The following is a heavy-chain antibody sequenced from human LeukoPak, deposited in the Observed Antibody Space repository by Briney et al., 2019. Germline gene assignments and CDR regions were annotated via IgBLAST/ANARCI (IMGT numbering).Heavy chain of an antibody. V-gene: IGHV1-69-2*01. CDR3: AHNADVGAN. Sequence: GASVKVSCKASGYTFTDYYMHWVQQAPGKGLEWMGRVDPEDGETIYAEKFQGRVTITADTSTDTAYMELSSLRSEDTAVYYCAHNADVGANWGQGTLVTVSS. J-gene: IGHJ4*02. CDR1: GYTFTDYY. D-gene: IGHD1-26*01. CDR2: VDPEDGET.